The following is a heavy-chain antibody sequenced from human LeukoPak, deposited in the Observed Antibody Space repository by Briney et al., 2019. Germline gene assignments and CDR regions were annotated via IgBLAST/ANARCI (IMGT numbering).Heavy chain of an antibody. CDR3: ARPTTVTTGYFDF. V-gene: IGHV5-51*01. J-gene: IGHJ2*01. Sequence: GESLKISCKGSGYSFTRYWIGWVRQMPGKGLEWMVIIYPGDSDVRYGPSFQGQVTFSVDTSITTAYLQWSSLKASDTAMYYCARPTTVTTGYFDFWGRGTLVTVSS. D-gene: IGHD4-17*01. CDR2: IYPGDSDV. CDR1: GYSFTRYW.